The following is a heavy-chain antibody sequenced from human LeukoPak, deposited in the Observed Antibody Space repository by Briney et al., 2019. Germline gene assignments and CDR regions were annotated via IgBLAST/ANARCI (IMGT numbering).Heavy chain of an antibody. CDR2: ISGSGGST. J-gene: IGHJ2*01. D-gene: IGHD6-19*01. CDR1: GFTFSNFW. Sequence: GGSLRLSCAASGFTFSNFWMSWVRQAPGKGLEWVSAISGSGGSTYYADSVKGRFTISRDNSKNTLYLQMNSLRAEDTAVYYCAKGYSSGWFVFDLWGRGTLVTVSS. V-gene: IGHV3-23*01. CDR3: AKGYSSGWFVFDL.